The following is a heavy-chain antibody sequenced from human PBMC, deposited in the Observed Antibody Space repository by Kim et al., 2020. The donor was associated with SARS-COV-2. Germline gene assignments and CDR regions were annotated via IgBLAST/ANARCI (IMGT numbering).Heavy chain of an antibody. D-gene: IGHD2-15*01. CDR3: ERGGTLVVLSIFVAY. V-gene: IGHV3-33*05. J-gene: IGHJ4*01. CDR1: GFSISTFG. CDR2: ISYDSSST. Sequence: GGSLRLSCVASGFSISTFGMHWVRQAPGKGLEWVGTISYDSSSTIYGDSVKGRFTISRDNSINTLYLQMNRLRTEATAVYYCERGGTLVVLSIFVAYWG.